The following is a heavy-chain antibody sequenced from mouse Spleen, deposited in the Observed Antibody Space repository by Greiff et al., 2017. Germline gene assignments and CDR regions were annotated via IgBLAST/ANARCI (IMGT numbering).Heavy chain of an antibody. CDR2: ISSGSSTI. CDR1: GFTFSSFG. V-gene: IGHV5-17*02. D-gene: IGHD1-1*01. CDR3: ARPTVVATGAMDY. Sequence: EVKLMESGGGLVQPGGSRKLSCAASGFTFSSFGMHWVRQAPETGLEWVAYISSGSSTIYYADTVKGRFTISRDNPKNTLFLQMTSLRSEDTAMYYCARPTVVATGAMDYWGQGTSVTVSS. J-gene: IGHJ4*01.